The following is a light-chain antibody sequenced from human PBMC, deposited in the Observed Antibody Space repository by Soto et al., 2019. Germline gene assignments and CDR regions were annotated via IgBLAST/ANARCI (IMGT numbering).Light chain of an antibody. J-gene: IGKJ1*01. CDR1: QSISSW. V-gene: IGKV1-5*03. CDR3: XQYDSYPWT. Sequence: DIQMTQSPSTLSASVGDRVTITCRASQSISSWLAWYQQKPGKAPNLLIYKASSLQSEVPSRFSGSGSGTEFTLTISSLQPDDFAXYYXXQYDSYPWTFGQGTKVEIK. CDR2: KAS.